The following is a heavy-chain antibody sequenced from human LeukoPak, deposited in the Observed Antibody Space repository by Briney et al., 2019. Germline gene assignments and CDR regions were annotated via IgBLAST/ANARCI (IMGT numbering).Heavy chain of an antibody. D-gene: IGHD3-16*01. CDR1: GYIFTNYW. V-gene: IGHV5-51*01. CDR3: ARLAFGGVTEYFQH. Sequence: GESLKISCRGFGYIFTNYWIGWVGQMPGKGLEWMGIFYPGDSDTRYRPSFQGQVTISADKSISTAYLQWSSLKASDTAMYYCARLAFGGVTEYFQHWGQGTLVTVSS. J-gene: IGHJ1*01. CDR2: FYPGDSDT.